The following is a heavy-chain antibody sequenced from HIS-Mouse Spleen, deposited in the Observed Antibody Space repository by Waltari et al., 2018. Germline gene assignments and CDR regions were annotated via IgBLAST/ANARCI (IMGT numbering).Heavy chain of an antibody. D-gene: IGHD6-13*01. Sequence: QLQLQESGPGLVKPSETLSLTCTVSGGSISSSSYYWGWIRQTPGKGLEWIGSINYSGSPYYNPSLKSPATKSVDTSKNQFSRKLSSVTAADTAVYYCARESPYSSSWYDWYFDLWGRGTLVTVSS. CDR1: GGSISSSSYY. V-gene: IGHV4-39*07. J-gene: IGHJ2*01. CDR3: ARESPYSSSWYDWYFDL. CDR2: INYSGSP.